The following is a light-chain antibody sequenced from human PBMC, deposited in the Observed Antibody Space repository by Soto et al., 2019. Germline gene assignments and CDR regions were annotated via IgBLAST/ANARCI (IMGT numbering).Light chain of an antibody. Sequence: DIQMTQSPSTLSASVGDRVTITCRASQSISTWLPWYQQKPGKAPKFLISDASSLESGVPSRFSGSGSGTEFTLTISSLQPDDFATYYCQQYKSYSWTFGQGTKVEIK. CDR2: DAS. CDR1: QSISTW. CDR3: QQYKSYSWT. V-gene: IGKV1-5*01. J-gene: IGKJ1*01.